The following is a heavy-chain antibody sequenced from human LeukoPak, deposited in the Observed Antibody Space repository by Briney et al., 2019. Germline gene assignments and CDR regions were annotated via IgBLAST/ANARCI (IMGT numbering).Heavy chain of an antibody. J-gene: IGHJ4*02. Sequence: GGSLRLSCAASGFTFSNYGMNWVRQAPGRRLEWVSGISGSGGSTYYADSVKGRFTISRDNSKYTLYLQVNSLRAEDTAIYYCAKKRVLVVPAAAFDYWGQGTLVTVSS. D-gene: IGHD2-2*01. CDR2: ISGSGGST. CDR3: AKKRVLVVPAAAFDY. CDR1: GFTFSNYG. V-gene: IGHV3-23*01.